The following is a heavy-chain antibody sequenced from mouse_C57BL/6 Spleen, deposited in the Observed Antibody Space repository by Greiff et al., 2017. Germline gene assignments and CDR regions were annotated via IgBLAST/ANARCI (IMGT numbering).Heavy chain of an antibody. CDR3: ARGPTMVTRYAMDY. V-gene: IGHV1-80*01. D-gene: IGHD2-9*01. CDR2: IYPGDGDT. Sequence: VQLQESGAELVKPGASVKISCKASGYAFSSYWMNWVKQRPGKGLEWIGQIYPGDGDTNYNGKFKGKAKLTADKSSSTAYMQLSSLTSEDSAVYFCARGPTMVTRYAMDYWGQGTSVTVSS. CDR1: GYAFSSYW. J-gene: IGHJ4*01.